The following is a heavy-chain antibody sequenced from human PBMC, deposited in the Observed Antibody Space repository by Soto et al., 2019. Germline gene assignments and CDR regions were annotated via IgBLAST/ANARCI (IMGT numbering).Heavy chain of an antibody. CDR1: GYSFTNYW. V-gene: IGHV5-51*01. D-gene: IGHD2-15*01. Sequence: GESPKISCQGSGYSFTNYWIGWVRQMPGKGLEWMGIIYPGDSDTRYSPSFQGQATISADKSISTAYLQWSSLKASDTAMYYCARVCSGGSCYSANFQHWGQGNLVTVSS. CDR2: IYPGDSDT. CDR3: ARVCSGGSCYSANFQH. J-gene: IGHJ1*01.